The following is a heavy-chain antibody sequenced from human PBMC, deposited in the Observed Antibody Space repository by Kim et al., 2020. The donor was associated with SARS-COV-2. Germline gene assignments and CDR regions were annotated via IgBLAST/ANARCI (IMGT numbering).Heavy chain of an antibody. Sequence: YTPALKRRVTTTVAPSKNQFSLELSSVTAADTAVYYCARQKGWFGELFDYWGQGTLVTVSS. CDR3: ARQKGWFGELFDY. V-gene: IGHV4-59*08. J-gene: IGHJ4*02. D-gene: IGHD3-10*01.